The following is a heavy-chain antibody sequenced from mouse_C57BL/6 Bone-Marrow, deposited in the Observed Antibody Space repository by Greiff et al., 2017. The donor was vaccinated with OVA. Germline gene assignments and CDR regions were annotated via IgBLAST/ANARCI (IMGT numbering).Heavy chain of an antibody. J-gene: IGHJ4*01. V-gene: IGHV1-42*01. CDR3: ARLTVYDDYYYAMDY. D-gene: IGHD2-3*01. Sequence: EVQRVESGPELVKPGASVKISCKASGYSFTGYYMNWVKQSPEKSLEWIGEINPSTGGTTYNQKFKAKATLTVDKSSSTAYMQLKSLTSEDSAVYYCARLTVYDDYYYAMDYWGQGTSVTVSS. CDR1: GYSFTGYY. CDR2: INPSTGGT.